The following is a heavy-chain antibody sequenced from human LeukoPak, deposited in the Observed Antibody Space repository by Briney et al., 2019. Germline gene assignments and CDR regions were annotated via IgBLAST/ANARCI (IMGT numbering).Heavy chain of an antibody. J-gene: IGHJ4*02. CDR2: INPNSGGT. D-gene: IGHD1-1*01. Sequence: GASVKVSCKASGYTFTGYYMHWVRQAPGQGLEWMGWINPNSGGTNYAQKFQGRVTMTRDTSISTAYMELSRLRSDDPAVYYCARDSTREPVGTLPVHWGQGTLVTVSS. CDR3: ARDSTREPVGTLPVH. CDR1: GYTFTGYY. V-gene: IGHV1-2*02.